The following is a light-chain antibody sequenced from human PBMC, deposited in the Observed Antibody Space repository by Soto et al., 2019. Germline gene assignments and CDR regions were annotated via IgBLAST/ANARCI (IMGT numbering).Light chain of an antibody. CDR3: QQHGQWPIT. J-gene: IGKJ5*01. CDR1: QSVHSNY. V-gene: IGKV3-11*01. CDR2: GIS. Sequence: IVLTQSPATLSLSPGERATLSCRAGQSVHSNYLAWYQQKPGQAPRLLLYGISKRATDIPDRFSGSGSGTECTLTISSLQPEDFATYYCQQHGQWPITFGQGTRLEIK.